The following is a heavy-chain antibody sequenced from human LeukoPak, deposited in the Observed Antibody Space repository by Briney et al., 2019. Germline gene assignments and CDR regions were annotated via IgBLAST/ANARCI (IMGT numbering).Heavy chain of an antibody. D-gene: IGHD3-16*02. CDR1: GGSMNNNY. Sequence: SETLSLTCTVSGGSMNNNYWSWIRQPAGKELEWVGRIHSSGSTNYNPSLKSRVTMSVDTSKSQFSLKLSSVTAADTALYYCARGTLRLGDLSLSNYFDPWGQGTLVTVSS. CDR2: IHSSGST. V-gene: IGHV4-4*07. J-gene: IGHJ5*02. CDR3: ARGTLRLGDLSLSNYFDP.